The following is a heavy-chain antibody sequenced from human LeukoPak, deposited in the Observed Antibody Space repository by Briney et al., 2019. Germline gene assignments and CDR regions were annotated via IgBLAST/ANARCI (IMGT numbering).Heavy chain of an antibody. CDR1: GFTFSSYS. J-gene: IGHJ4*02. CDR2: ISSSSSYI. CDR3: ARVVVSSSSDYFDY. D-gene: IGHD6-6*01. Sequence: PGGSLRLSCAASGFTFSSYSMNWVRKAPGKGLEWVSSISSSSSYIYYADSVKGRFTISRDNSKKTLYLQMNSLRGEDTAVYYCARVVVSSSSDYFDYWGQGTLVIVSS. V-gene: IGHV3-21*01.